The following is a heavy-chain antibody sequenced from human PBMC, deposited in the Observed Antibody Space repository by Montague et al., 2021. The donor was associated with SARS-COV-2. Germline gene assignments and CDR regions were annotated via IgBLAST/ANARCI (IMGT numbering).Heavy chain of an antibody. D-gene: IGHD3-9*01. CDR2: INHSGRT. Sequence: SETLSLTCAVYGGSFSGYYWSWIRQPPGKGLEWIGEINHSGRTNYNPSLQSRVTISVDTSKSQFSLKVSSVTAADTAVYFCARAPDYDILTGALTEGFDFWGQGTLVTVSS. CDR1: GGSFSGYY. CDR3: ARAPDYDILTGALTEGFDF. J-gene: IGHJ4*02. V-gene: IGHV4-34*01.